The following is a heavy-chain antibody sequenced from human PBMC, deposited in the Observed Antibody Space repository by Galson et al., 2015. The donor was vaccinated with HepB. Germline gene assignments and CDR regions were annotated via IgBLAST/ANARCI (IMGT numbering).Heavy chain of an antibody. CDR2: INHSGST. CDR3: ARDLRVPQYDFWSGGYYYYYYMDV. V-gene: IGHV4-34*01. J-gene: IGHJ6*03. Sequence: QVQLQESGPGLVKPSETLSLTCAVYGGSFSGYYWSWIRQPPGKGLEWIGEINHSGSTNYNPSLKSRVTISVDTSKNQFSLKLSSVTAADTAVYYCARDLRVPQYDFWSGGYYYYYYMDVWGKGTTVTVSS. D-gene: IGHD3-3*01. CDR1: GGSFSGYY.